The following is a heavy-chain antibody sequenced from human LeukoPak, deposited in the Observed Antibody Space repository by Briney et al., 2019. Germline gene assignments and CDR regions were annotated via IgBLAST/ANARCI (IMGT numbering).Heavy chain of an antibody. CDR3: ARALTPPYYYDSSGYYEDY. D-gene: IGHD3-22*01. Sequence: GGPLRLSCAASGFTFSSYEMNWVRQAPGKGLEWVSYISSSGSTIYYADSVKGRFTISRDNAKNSLYLQMNSLRAEDTAVYYCARALTPPYYYDSSGYYEDYWGQGTLVTVSS. CDR1: GFTFSSYE. V-gene: IGHV3-48*03. CDR2: ISSSGSTI. J-gene: IGHJ4*02.